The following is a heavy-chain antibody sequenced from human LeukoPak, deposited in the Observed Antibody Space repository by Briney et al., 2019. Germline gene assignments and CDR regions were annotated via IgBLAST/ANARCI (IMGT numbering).Heavy chain of an antibody. CDR2: IRPNSGTT. Sequence: ASVKVSCKASGYSFTGASMHWGRQAPGQGLEWMGLIRPNSGTTNYAQRFQGRVTMTRDTSISTAYMELSSLRSDDTAVYYCEINTMYHSDAYTSRGYNDYWGQGTLVTVSS. CDR3: EINTMYHSDAYTSRGYNDY. D-gene: IGHD5-24*01. CDR1: GYSFTGAS. J-gene: IGHJ4*02. V-gene: IGHV1-2*02.